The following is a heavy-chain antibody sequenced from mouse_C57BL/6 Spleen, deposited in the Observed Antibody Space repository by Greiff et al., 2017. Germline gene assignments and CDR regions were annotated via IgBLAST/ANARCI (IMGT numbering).Heavy chain of an antibody. Sequence: QVQLQQSGAELARPGASVKMSCKASGYTFTSYTMHWVKQRPGQGLEWIGYINPSSGYTKYNQKFKDKATLTADKSSSTADIQLSRLTSEDSAVYYWASSDGLGPGAYWGQGTLVTVSA. D-gene: IGHD4-1*01. CDR2: INPSSGYT. CDR3: ASSDGLGPGAY. J-gene: IGHJ3*01. V-gene: IGHV1-4*01. CDR1: GYTFTSYT.